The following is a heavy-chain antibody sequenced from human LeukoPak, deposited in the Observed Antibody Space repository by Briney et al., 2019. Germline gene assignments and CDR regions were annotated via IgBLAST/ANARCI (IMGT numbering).Heavy chain of an antibody. CDR1: GGTFSSYA. Sequence: GASVKVSCKASGGTFSSYAISWVRPAPGQGLEYMGYISAYNGNTNYAQKFQGRVIMTTDTPTSTVYMELRSLRSDDTAVYYCAKLYSSGWPLECMDVWGQGTTVTVSS. D-gene: IGHD6-19*01. J-gene: IGHJ6*02. CDR3: AKLYSSGWPLECMDV. CDR2: ISAYNGNT. V-gene: IGHV1-18*01.